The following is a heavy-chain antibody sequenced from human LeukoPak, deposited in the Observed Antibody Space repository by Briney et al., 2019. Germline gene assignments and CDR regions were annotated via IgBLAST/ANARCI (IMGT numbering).Heavy chain of an antibody. Sequence: GGSLRLSCAASGFTFSNAWMSWVRQAPGKGLEWVGHIKSKTDGGTTDYAAPVKGRFTISRDDSKNTLYLQMNSLKTEDTAVYYCTTVSRLLEWLLADYWGQGTLVTVSS. D-gene: IGHD3-3*01. CDR2: IKSKTDGGTT. CDR1: GFTFSNAW. CDR3: TTVSRLLEWLLADY. J-gene: IGHJ4*02. V-gene: IGHV3-15*01.